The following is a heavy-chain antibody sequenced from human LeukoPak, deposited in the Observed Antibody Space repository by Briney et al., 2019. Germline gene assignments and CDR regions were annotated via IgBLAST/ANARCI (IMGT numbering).Heavy chain of an antibody. CDR1: GYTFTSYG. CDR2: IIPILGIA. Sequence: SVKVSCKASGYTFTSYGISWVRQAPGQGLEWMGRIIPILGIANYAQKFQGRVTITADKSTSTAYMELSSLRSEDTAVYYCASSDYSGHDYVELTYGMDVWGQGTTVTVSS. CDR3: ASSDYSGHDYVELTYGMDV. D-gene: IGHD5-12*01. J-gene: IGHJ6*02. V-gene: IGHV1-69*04.